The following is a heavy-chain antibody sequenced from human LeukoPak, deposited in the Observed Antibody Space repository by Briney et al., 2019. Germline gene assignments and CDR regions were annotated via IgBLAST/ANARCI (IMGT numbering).Heavy chain of an antibody. V-gene: IGHV4-61*01. Sequence: PSETLSLTCTVSGGSVSSGSYYWSWIRQPPGKGLEWIGYIYYSGSTNYNPSLESRVTISVDTSKNQFSLKLSSVTAADTAVYYCARDSADYGDYFDYWGQGTLSPSPQ. CDR2: IYYSGST. J-gene: IGHJ4*02. CDR1: GGSVSSGSYY. CDR3: ARDSADYGDYFDY. D-gene: IGHD4-17*01.